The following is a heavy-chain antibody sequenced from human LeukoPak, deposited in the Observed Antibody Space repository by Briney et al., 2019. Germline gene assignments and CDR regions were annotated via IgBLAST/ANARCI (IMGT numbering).Heavy chain of an antibody. V-gene: IGHV3-33*01. CDR3: ARALTYYDSSGAYYFDY. J-gene: IGHJ4*02. Sequence: PGGSLRLSCAASGFIFSSYGMHWVRQAPGKGLEWVAVIWYDGSNKYYADSVKGRFTISRDNSKNTLSLQMNSLRVEDTAVYYCARALTYYDSSGAYYFDYWGQGTLVTVSS. CDR2: IWYDGSNK. CDR1: GFIFSSYG. D-gene: IGHD3-22*01.